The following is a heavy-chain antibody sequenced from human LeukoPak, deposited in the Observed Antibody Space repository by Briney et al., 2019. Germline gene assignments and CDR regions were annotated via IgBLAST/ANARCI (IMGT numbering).Heavy chain of an antibody. CDR2: FDPEDGET. Sequence: GASAKVSCKVSGYTLTELSMHWVRQAPGKGLEWMGGFDPEDGETIYAQKFQGRVTMTEDTSTDTAYMELSSLRSEDTAVYYCATVPIEWELPHEYFQHWGQGTLVTVSS. D-gene: IGHD1-26*01. CDR1: GYTLTELS. CDR3: ATVPIEWELPHEYFQH. J-gene: IGHJ1*01. V-gene: IGHV1-24*01.